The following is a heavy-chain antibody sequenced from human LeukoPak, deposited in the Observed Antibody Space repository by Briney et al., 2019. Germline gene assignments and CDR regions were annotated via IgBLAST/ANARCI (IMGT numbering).Heavy chain of an antibody. CDR1: GFTFSSYS. CDR2: ISGDGRNI. V-gene: IGHV3-74*01. J-gene: IGHJ6*02. CDR3: TRDLMDYDVSTGLHHYYMDV. Sequence: GGSLRLSCAASGFTFSSYSMNWVRQAPRKGLVWVSRISGDGRNINYADSVRGRFTISRDNAKNTLYLQMNTLRVEDTAVYYCTRDLMDYDVSTGLHHYYMDVWGQGTTVTVSS. D-gene: IGHD3-9*01.